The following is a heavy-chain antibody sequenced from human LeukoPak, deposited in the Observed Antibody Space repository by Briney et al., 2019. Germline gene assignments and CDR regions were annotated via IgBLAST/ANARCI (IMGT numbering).Heavy chain of an antibody. CDR3: ARGRIGIVASS. D-gene: IGHD3-22*01. V-gene: IGHV4-34*01. J-gene: IGHJ4*02. CDR2: INHSGST. Sequence: SETLSLTCAVYGGSFSGYYWGWIRQPPGKGLEWIGEINHSGSTNYNPSLKSRVTISVDTSKNQFSLKLSSVTAADTAVYYCARGRIGIVASSWGQGTLVTVSS. CDR1: GGSFSGYY.